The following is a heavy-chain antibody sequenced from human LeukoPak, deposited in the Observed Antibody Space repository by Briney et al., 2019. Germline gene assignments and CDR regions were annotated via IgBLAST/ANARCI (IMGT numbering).Heavy chain of an antibody. CDR1: GFTFSSSW. J-gene: IGHJ4*02. Sequence: PGGSLRLSCAASGFTFSSSWMTWVRQAPGKGLAWVANIKQDGSEIFYVDSVKGRFTMSRDNAKSSLYLQMNSLRAEDTGVYYCAKVGQQLALVYWGQGTLVTVSS. CDR3: AKVGQQLALVY. V-gene: IGHV3-7*02. D-gene: IGHD6-13*01. CDR2: IKQDGSEI.